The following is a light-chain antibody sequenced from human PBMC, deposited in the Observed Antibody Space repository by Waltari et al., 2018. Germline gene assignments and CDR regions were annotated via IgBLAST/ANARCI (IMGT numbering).Light chain of an antibody. CDR2: EDS. CDR3: GTWDSSLSGAV. CDR1: SSNIGHNY. V-gene: IGLV1-51*02. Sequence: QSVLTQPPSVSAAPGQRVPISCSGGSSNIGHNYVSWYRQFPGTAPKLLIYEDSERPSGIPGRCSGSKSGTSATLDITGLQAGDEADYYCGTWDSSLSGAVFGGGTHLTVL. J-gene: IGLJ7*01.